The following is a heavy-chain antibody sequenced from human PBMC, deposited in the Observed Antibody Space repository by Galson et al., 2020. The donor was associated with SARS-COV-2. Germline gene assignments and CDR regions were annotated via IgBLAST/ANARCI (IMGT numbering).Heavy chain of an antibody. Sequence: SGPTLVKPTQTLTLTCTFSGFSLSTSGMCVSWIRQPPGKALEWLALIDWADEKYYSTSLKTRLTISKDTSKNQVVLTMTNMDPVDTATYYCARQEYYYDSSGRAFDIWGQGTMVTVSS. J-gene: IGHJ3*02. CDR1: GFSLSTSGMC. CDR3: ARQEYYYDSSGRAFDI. CDR2: IDWADEK. D-gene: IGHD3-22*01. V-gene: IGHV2-70*01.